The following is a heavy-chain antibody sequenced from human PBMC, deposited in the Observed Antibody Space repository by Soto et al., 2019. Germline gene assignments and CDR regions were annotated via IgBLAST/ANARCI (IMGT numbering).Heavy chain of an antibody. V-gene: IGHV1-24*01. D-gene: IGHD5-12*01. CDR1: GYTLTELS. CDR3: ATASRGYSGYDFGTDFDY. J-gene: IGHJ4*02. Sequence: ASVKVSCKVSGYTLTELSMHWVRQAPGKGLEWMGGFDPEDGETIYAQKFQGRVTMTEDTSTDTAYMELSSLRSEDTAVYYFATASRGYSGYDFGTDFDYWGQGTLVTVSS. CDR2: FDPEDGET.